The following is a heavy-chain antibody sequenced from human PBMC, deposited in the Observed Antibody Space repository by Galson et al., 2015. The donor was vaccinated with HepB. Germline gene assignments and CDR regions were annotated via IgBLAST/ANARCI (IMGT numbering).Heavy chain of an antibody. CDR3: IITYYYDSSGYTNYEYFQH. D-gene: IGHD3-22*01. J-gene: IGHJ1*01. V-gene: IGHV1-69*13. Sequence: SVKVSCKASGGTFSSYVISWVRQAPGQGLEWMGGIIPISGTANYAQKFQGRVTITADESTSTAYMELSSLRSEDTAVYHCIITYYYDSSGYTNYEYFQHWGQGTLVTVSS. CDR1: GGTFSSYV. CDR2: IIPISGTA.